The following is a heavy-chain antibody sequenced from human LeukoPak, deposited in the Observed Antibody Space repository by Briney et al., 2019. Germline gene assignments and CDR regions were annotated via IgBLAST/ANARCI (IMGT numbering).Heavy chain of an antibody. CDR3: ARGRGIQLWLYYYMDV. Sequence: SETLSLTCAVYGGSFSGYYWSWIRRPPGKGLEWIGEINHSGSTNYNPSLKSRVTISVDTSKNQFSLKLSSVTAADTAVYYCARGRGIQLWLYYYMDVWGKGTTVTVSS. D-gene: IGHD5-18*01. CDR1: GGSFSGYY. J-gene: IGHJ6*03. V-gene: IGHV4-34*01. CDR2: INHSGST.